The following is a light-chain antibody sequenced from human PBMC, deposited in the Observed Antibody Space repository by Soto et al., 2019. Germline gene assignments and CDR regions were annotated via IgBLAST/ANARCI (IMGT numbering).Light chain of an antibody. CDR1: SSDVGGYNY. Sequence: QSVLTQPASLSVSPGQSITISCTGTSSDVGGYNYVSWLQQHPGKVPKLIIYDASSRPSGVSNRFSGSKSGNTASLTISGLQAEDEADYYCTSYTSSNTHVFGGGTKVTVL. J-gene: IGLJ1*01. V-gene: IGLV2-14*01. CDR2: DAS. CDR3: TSYTSSNTHV.